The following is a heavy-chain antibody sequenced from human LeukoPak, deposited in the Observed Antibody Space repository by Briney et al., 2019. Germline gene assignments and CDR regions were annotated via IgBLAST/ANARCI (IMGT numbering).Heavy chain of an antibody. D-gene: IGHD2-21*02. CDR3: ARGDPFDY. CDR2: IYYSGSP. V-gene: IGHV4-59*01. J-gene: IGHJ4*02. Sequence: SETLSLTCTVSGGSISSYYWSWIRQPPGKGLEWIGYIYYSGSPNYNPSLKSRVTISVDTSKNQFSLKLSSVTAADTAVYYCARGDPFDYWGQGTLVTVSS. CDR1: GGSISSYY.